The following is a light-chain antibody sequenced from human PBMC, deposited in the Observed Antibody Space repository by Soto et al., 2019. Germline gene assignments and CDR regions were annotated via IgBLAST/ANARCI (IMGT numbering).Light chain of an antibody. V-gene: IGKV1-33*01. CDR2: DAS. CDR3: QQYDNPLYT. Sequence: DIQMTQSPSSLSASVGDRVTITCQASQDISNYLNWYQQKPGKAPKLLSYDASHLETGVPSRFSVSGSGTDFTFTISRMQPEDIATYYCQQYDNPLYTFCQGTQREMK. CDR1: QDISNY. J-gene: IGKJ2*01.